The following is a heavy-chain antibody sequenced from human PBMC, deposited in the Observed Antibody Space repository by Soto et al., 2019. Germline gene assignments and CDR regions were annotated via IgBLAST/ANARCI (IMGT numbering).Heavy chain of an antibody. Sequence: EVQLVESGGGLVQPGGSLRLSCAASGFTFSSYSMNWVRQAPGKGLEWVSYISSSSSTIYYADSVKGRFTISSDNAKNSLYLQMNSLRAEDTAVYYCARATSFGELWHWGQGTLVTVSS. V-gene: IGHV3-48*01. CDR1: GFTFSSYS. CDR3: ARATSFGELWH. D-gene: IGHD3-10*01. J-gene: IGHJ4*02. CDR2: ISSSSSTI.